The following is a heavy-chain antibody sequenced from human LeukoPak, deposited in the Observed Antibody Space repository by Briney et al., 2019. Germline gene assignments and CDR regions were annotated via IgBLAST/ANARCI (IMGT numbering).Heavy chain of an antibody. CDR3: ARADEVAAATIGPAGY. J-gene: IGHJ4*02. V-gene: IGHV3-23*01. Sequence: GGSLRLSCAASRFTFSSYAMSWVRQAPGKGLEWVSAISSSGGSTYYADSVKGRFTISRDNSKNTLYLQMNSLRAEDTAVCYCARADEVAAATIGPAGYWGQGTLVTVSS. D-gene: IGHD2-2*01. CDR2: ISSSGGST. CDR1: RFTFSSYA.